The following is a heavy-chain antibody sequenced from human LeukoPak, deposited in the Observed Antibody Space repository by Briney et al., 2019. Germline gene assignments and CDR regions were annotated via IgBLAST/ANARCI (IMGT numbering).Heavy chain of an antibody. J-gene: IGHJ4*02. CDR1: GFTFSSYW. CDR3: ARGTDGYPADY. D-gene: IGHD6-25*01. Sequence: GGSLRLSCAASGFTFSSYWMHWVRQAPGKGLEWVSVIYSGGSTYYADSVKGRFTISRDNSKNTLYLQMNSLRAEDTAVYYCARGTDGYPADYWGQGTLVTVSS. V-gene: IGHV3-53*01. CDR2: IYSGGST.